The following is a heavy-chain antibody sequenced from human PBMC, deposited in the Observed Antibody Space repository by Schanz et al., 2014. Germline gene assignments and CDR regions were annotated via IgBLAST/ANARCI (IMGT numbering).Heavy chain of an antibody. D-gene: IGHD3-3*01. CDR2: IISTGGTI. J-gene: IGHJ5*02. Sequence: QVQLVESGGGLVKPGGSLRLSCAASGFTFSSYYMSWIRQAPGKGLEWVSSIISTGGTIYYVGSVRGRFTISRDNSKNTLYLQMNSRRGEDTAVYYCARQPGRITVSGVVSNWFDPWGQGTLVTVSS. CDR3: ARQPGRITVSGVVSNWFDP. CDR1: GFTFSSYY. V-gene: IGHV3-11*01.